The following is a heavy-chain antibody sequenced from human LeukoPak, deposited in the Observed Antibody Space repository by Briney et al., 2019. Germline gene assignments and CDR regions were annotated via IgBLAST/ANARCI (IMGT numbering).Heavy chain of an antibody. CDR3: ARDRVTIFGNYYYYYGMDV. CDR2: IYYSGST. CDR1: GGSISSYY. V-gene: IGHV4-59*01. Sequence: PSETLSLTCTVSGGSISSYYWSWIRQPPGKGLEWIGYIYYSGSTNYNPSLKSRVTISVDTSKNQFSLKLSSVTAADTAVYYCARDRVTIFGNYYYYYGMDVWGQGTTVTVSS. J-gene: IGHJ6*02. D-gene: IGHD3-3*01.